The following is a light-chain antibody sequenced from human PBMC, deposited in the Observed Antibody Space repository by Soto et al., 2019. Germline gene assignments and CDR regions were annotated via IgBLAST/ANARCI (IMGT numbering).Light chain of an antibody. CDR3: SSYAGSSTPL. CDR2: DVS. Sequence: QSALTQPASVSGSPGQSITISCTGTSSDVGGYDYVSWYQQHPGKAPKLMIYDVSNRPSGVSNRFSGSKSGSTASLTISGLQAEDEADYYCSSYAGSSTPLFGGGTKVTVL. CDR1: SSDVGGYDY. J-gene: IGLJ2*01. V-gene: IGLV2-14*01.